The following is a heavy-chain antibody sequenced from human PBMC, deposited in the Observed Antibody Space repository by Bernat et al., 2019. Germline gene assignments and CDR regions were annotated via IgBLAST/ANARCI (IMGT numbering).Heavy chain of an antibody. CDR1: GFTFSSYA. J-gene: IGHJ4*02. D-gene: IGHD6-19*01. V-gene: IGHV3-23*04. Sequence: EVQLVESGGSLVQPGGSLRLSCAASGFTFSSYAMSWVRQAPGKGLEWVPVITGSGGSTYYADSVKGRFTISRDNSKNTLYLQMNSLRAEDTAVYYCAKNVGSGWRYYFDYWGQGTLVTVSS. CDR3: AKNVGSGWRYYFDY. CDR2: ITGSGGST.